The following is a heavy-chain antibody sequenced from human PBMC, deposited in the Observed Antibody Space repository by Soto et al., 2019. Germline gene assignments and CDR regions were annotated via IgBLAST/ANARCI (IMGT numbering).Heavy chain of an antibody. J-gene: IGHJ4*02. CDR3: ANSQGYCSGGSCYSGGGWFSS. CDR1: GFSLSTSGVG. V-gene: IGHV2-5*02. Sequence: QITLKESGPTLVKPTQTLTLTCTFSGFSLSTSGVGVGWIRQPPGKALEWLALIYWDDDKRYSPSLKSRLTNTKDTSKNQVVLTMTNMDPVDTATYSCANSQGYCSGGSCYSGGGWFSSWGQGTLVTVSS. CDR2: IYWDDDK. D-gene: IGHD2-15*01.